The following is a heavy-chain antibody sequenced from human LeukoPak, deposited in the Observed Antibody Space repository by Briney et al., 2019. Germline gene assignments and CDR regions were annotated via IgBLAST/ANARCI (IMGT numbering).Heavy chain of an antibody. CDR1: GFTFSSYA. CDR3: ARGGSGRGSDDH. Sequence: GGSLRLSCAASGFTFSSYAMSWVRQAPGKGLEWVANIKEDGSEKYYADSVKGRFTISRDNTKNSLYLQMNGLRAEDTALYFCARGGSGRGSDDHWGQGTLVTVSA. D-gene: IGHD6-19*01. CDR2: IKEDGSEK. J-gene: IGHJ4*02. V-gene: IGHV3-7*01.